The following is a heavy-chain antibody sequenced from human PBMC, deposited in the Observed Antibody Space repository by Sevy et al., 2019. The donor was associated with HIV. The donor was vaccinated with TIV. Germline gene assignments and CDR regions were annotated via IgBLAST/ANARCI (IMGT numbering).Heavy chain of an antibody. J-gene: IGHJ6*02. D-gene: IGHD6-13*01. CDR3: ANSRGRFHGSSWIYYDYSLDV. V-gene: IGHV3-30*18. CDR1: GFIFRKHG. CDR2: ISNDGSDQ. Sequence: GGSLRLSCAASGFIFRKHGMHWVRQAPGKGLEWVALISNDGSDQNYVGSVEGRFTISRDNSKDTVDLQMNSLRAEDTAVYYCANSRGRFHGSSWIYYDYSLDVWGQGTTVTVSS.